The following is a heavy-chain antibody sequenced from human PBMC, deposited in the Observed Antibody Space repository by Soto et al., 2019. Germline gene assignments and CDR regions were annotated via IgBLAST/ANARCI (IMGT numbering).Heavy chain of an antibody. V-gene: IGHV3-21*01. CDR3: ARGGFKRWLQLYSDYYYGMDV. Sequence: GSLRLSCAASGFTFSSYSMNWVRQAPGKGLEWVSSISSSSSYIYYADSVKGRFTISRDNAKSSLYLQMNSLRAEDTAVYYCARGGFKRWLQLYSDYYYGMDVWGQGTTVTVS. D-gene: IGHD5-12*01. CDR2: ISSSSSYI. J-gene: IGHJ6*02. CDR1: GFTFSSYS.